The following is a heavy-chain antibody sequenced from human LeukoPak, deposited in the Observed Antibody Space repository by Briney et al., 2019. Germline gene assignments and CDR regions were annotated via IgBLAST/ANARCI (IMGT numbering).Heavy chain of an antibody. CDR3: ARHGGSYLIY. J-gene: IGHJ4*02. Sequence: PSETLSLTCTVSGGSMSSFYWSWLRQPPGKGREWLGYIYYSGTIKYNPSLESRVTLSVDTSKNQFSLKRNSVTAADTAVFYCARHGGSYLIYWGQGRLLTVCS. D-gene: IGHD1-26*01. CDR1: GGSMSSFY. V-gene: IGHV4-59*08. CDR2: IYYSGTI.